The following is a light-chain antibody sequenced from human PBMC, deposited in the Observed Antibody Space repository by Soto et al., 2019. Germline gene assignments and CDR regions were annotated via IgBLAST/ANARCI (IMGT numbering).Light chain of an antibody. CDR1: QSISTW. CDR3: QQYNTYPLT. J-gene: IGKJ4*01. V-gene: IGKV1-5*03. Sequence: DIQMTQSPSTLSASVGDRVTITCRASQSISTWMAWYQQKPEKAPKLLMYKASNLEGGVPSRFSGSGSGTEFNITISSLQPDDFATYYCQQYNTYPLTFGGGNTGEIK. CDR2: KAS.